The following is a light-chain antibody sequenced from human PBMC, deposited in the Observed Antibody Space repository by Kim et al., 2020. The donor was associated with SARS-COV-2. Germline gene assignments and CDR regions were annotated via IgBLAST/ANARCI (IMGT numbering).Light chain of an antibody. V-gene: IGKV3-15*01. Sequence: EIVMTQSPATLSVSPGERATLSCRASQSVSSKLAWYQQKPGQAPRLLIYGASTRATGIPVRFSGSGSGTEFTLTISSLQSEDFAVYYCQQYNNWYTFGQGTKLEI. CDR2: GAS. CDR1: QSVSSK. J-gene: IGKJ2*01. CDR3: QQYNNWYT.